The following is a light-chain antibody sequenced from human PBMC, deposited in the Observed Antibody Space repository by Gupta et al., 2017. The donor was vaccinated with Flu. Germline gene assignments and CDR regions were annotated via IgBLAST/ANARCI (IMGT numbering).Light chain of an antibody. J-gene: IGKJ4*01. CDR2: GAS. CDR3: QQYGSSRLT. Sequence: GTLSLSPGERATPSCRASQSVTSSYFAWYQQKPGQAPRLLIYGASSRATGIPDRFSGSGSGTDFTLTISRLEPEDFAVYYCQQYGSSRLTFGGGTKVEIK. V-gene: IGKV3-20*01. CDR1: QSVTSSY.